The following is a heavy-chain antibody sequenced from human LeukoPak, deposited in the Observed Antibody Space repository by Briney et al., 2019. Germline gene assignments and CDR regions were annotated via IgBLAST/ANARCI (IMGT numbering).Heavy chain of an antibody. J-gene: IGHJ6*03. CDR1: GFSVSDSD. CDR3: GSQVETFYMDV. CDR2: IIESGGST. D-gene: IGHD5-24*01. Sequence: PGGSLRLSSAASGFSVSDSDMSWIRQAPGKGLEWISYIIESGGSTYYADSVTGRFTISRDNAKNSLYLQMDSLRDEDTAVYYCGSQVETFYMDVWGKGTTVTVSS. V-gene: IGHV3-11*04.